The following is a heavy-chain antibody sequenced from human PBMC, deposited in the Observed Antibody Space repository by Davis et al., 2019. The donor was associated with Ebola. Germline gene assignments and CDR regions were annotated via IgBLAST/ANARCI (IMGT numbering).Heavy chain of an antibody. Sequence: SGTLSLTCTVSGGSISSYYWSWIRQPPGKGLEWIGYIYYSGSTNYNPSLKSRVTISVDTSKNQFSLKLSSVTAADTAVYYCARVFGDPRFYHFEYWGQGTLVTVSS. CDR1: GGSISSYY. D-gene: IGHD3-16*01. CDR3: ARVFGDPRFYHFEY. CDR2: IYYSGST. J-gene: IGHJ4*02. V-gene: IGHV4-59*01.